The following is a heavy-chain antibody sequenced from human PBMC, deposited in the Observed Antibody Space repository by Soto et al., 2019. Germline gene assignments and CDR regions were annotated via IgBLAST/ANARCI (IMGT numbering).Heavy chain of an antibody. J-gene: IGHJ4*02. D-gene: IGHD3-16*01. CDR1: GDSTSSSHYY. CDR3: TGEQFASVWY. Sequence: QLQLQESGPGLVKPSETLSLTCTVAGDSTSSSHYYWGWVLQPPGKGLEWIGSIYYTGSTIYNPSLKSRLTLSVDTPETQCSLLLTTGTAAAAAVYYGTGEQFASVWYWGQGTLATVSS. CDR2: IYYTGST. V-gene: IGHV4-39*02.